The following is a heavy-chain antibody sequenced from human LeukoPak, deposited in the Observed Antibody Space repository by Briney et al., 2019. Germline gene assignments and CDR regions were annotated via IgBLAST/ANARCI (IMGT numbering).Heavy chain of an antibody. Sequence: GGSLRLSCAASGFTFSSYGMHWVRQAPGKGLEWVAVIWYDGSNKYYADSVKGRFTISRDNSKNTLYLQINSLRAEDTAVYYCARSPRRSLNWFDPWGQGTLVTVSS. V-gene: IGHV3-33*01. CDR2: IWYDGSNK. CDR1: GFTFSSYG. CDR3: ARSPRRSLNWFDP. J-gene: IGHJ5*02.